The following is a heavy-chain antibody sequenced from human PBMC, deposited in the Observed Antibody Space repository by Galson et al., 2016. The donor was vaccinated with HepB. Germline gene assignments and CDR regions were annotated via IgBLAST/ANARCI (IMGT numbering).Heavy chain of an antibody. D-gene: IGHD3-10*01. CDR1: GDSISSSAYY. V-gene: IGHV4-39*01. J-gene: IGHJ4*02. CDR3: ARHIHSGGHEY. CDR2: IDFSGNT. Sequence: SITSVSGDSISSSAYYWDWLRQSPGNGLEWIGSIDFSGNTYYNSPLKSRVTISLDISNNQFSLKLKSVTAADTAIYFCARHIHSGGHEYWGQGTLVTVSS.